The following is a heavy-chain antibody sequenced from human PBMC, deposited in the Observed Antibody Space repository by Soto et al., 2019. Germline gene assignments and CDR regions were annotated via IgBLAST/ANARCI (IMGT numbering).Heavy chain of an antibody. CDR3: AKGSFGFDY. Sequence: VGSLRLSCAASGVTFTSYAMTWVRQVPGEGLQWVSSISKSGDSTYYADSVKGRFTTSRDNSKNTLYLQMNSLRAEDTAIYYCAKGSFGFDYWGQGTLVTVSS. CDR1: GVTFTSYA. V-gene: IGHV3-23*01. D-gene: IGHD3-10*01. CDR2: ISKSGDST. J-gene: IGHJ4*02.